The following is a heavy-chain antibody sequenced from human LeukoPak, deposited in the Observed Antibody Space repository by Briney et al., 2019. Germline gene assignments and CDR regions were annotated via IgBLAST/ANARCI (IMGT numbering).Heavy chain of an antibody. CDR3: AADGEYAFLV. CDR2: IWYDGSNK. V-gene: IGHV3-33*03. CDR1: GFTFSSYG. D-gene: IGHD2/OR15-2a*01. Sequence: PGGSLRLSCAASGFTFSSYGMHWVRQAPGKGLEWVVVIWYDGSNKYYADSVKGRFTISRDNAKNTLYLQMNSLRADDTAVYYCAADGEYAFLVWGQGTMVTVSS. J-gene: IGHJ3*01.